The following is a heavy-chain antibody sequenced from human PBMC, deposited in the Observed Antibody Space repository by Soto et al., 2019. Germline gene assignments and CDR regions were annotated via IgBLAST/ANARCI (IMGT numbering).Heavy chain of an antibody. CDR3: ARDKPYSGNHRFDY. D-gene: IGHD1-26*01. CDR1: GGSISSGDYY. Sequence: PSETLSLTCTVSGGSISSGDYYWSWLRQPPGKGLEWIGYIYYSGSTYYNPSLKSRVTISVDTSKNQFSLKLSSVTAADTAVYYCARDKPYSGNHRFDYWGQGTLVTVSS. CDR2: IYYSGST. V-gene: IGHV4-30-4*01. J-gene: IGHJ4*02.